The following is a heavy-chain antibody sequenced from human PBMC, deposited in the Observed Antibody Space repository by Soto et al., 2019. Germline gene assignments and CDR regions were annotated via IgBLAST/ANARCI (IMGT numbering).Heavy chain of an antibody. CDR1: GYSFTSYW. CDR3: ARHESRRVDNYEYYGMDV. J-gene: IGHJ6*02. Sequence: GESLKISCNGSGYSFTSYWLSWVRQMPGKGLEWMGRIDPSDSYTNYSPSFQGHVTISADKSISTAYLQWSSLKASDTAMYYCARHESRRVDNYEYYGMDVWGQGTMVTVYS. V-gene: IGHV5-10-1*01. D-gene: IGHD3-9*01. CDR2: IDPSDSYT.